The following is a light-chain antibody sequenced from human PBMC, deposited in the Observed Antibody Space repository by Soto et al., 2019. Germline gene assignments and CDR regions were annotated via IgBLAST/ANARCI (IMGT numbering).Light chain of an antibody. J-gene: IGLJ2*01. V-gene: IGLV2-23*02. CDR1: SSDVGKYNF. CDR2: EVT. Sequence: QSALTQPASGPGSPGRWITFPCPGTSSDVGKYNFVPCYRQHPGKVPKLIIFEVTKRPSGVSNRFSGSRSGNTASLTISGLQAEDEADYYCCLYGGSSNYVVFGGGTKLTVL. CDR3: CLYGGSSNYVV.